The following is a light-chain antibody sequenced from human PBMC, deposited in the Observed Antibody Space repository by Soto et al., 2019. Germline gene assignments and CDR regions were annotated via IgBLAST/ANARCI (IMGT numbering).Light chain of an antibody. CDR2: GAS. CDR1: QSVSSSY. Sequence: EIVLTQSPGTLSLSPGERATLSCRASQSVSSSYLAWYQQKPGQPTRLLIYGASSRATGIPDRFSGSGSGTDFTLTISRLEPEDFAVFYCQHYDSLPITFGQGTRLETK. V-gene: IGKV3-20*01. J-gene: IGKJ5*01. CDR3: QHYDSLPIT.